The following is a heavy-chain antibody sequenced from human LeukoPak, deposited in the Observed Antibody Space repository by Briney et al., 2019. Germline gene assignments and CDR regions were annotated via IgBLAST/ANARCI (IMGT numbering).Heavy chain of an antibody. CDR1: GGSISSYY. D-gene: IGHD1-1*01. Sequence: SETLSLTCTVSGGSISSYYWSWIREPPGKGLEWIGDIYYSGSTNYNPSLKSRVTISVDTSKNQFSLKLTSVTAADTAVYYCARVQYYYYYMGVWGKGTTATVSS. CDR3: ARVQYYYYYMGV. V-gene: IGHV4-59*01. CDR2: IYYSGST. J-gene: IGHJ6*03.